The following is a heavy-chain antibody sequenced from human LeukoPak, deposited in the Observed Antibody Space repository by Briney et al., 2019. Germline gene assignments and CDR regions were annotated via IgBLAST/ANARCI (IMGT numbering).Heavy chain of an antibody. CDR2: INPNSGGT. CDR1: GYTFTGYY. J-gene: IGHJ5*02. Sequence: ASVKVSCKASGYTFTGYYMHWVRQAPGQGLKWMGWINPNSGGTNYAQKFQGRVTMTRDTSISTAYMELSRLRSDDTAVYYCARGPYYDFWSGYLGSDNWFDPWGQGTLVTVSS. V-gene: IGHV1-2*02. D-gene: IGHD3-3*01. CDR3: ARGPYYDFWSGYLGSDNWFDP.